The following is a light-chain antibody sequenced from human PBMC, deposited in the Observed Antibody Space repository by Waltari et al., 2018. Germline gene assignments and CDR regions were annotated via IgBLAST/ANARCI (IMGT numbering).Light chain of an antibody. V-gene: IGKV1-33*01. CDR1: QDIDNF. CDR2: DAS. J-gene: IGKJ4*01. CDR3: QEYGNALT. Sequence: DILMTQSPSSLSASVGDRVTITCQASQDIDNFLNWYQQKPGEAPRLLIYDASNLETGVPSKFSGSGSGTDFSLTITSLQPEDIATYYCQEYGNALTFGGGTKVEIK.